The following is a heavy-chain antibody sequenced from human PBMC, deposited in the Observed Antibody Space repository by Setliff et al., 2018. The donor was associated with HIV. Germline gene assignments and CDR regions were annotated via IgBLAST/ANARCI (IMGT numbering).Heavy chain of an antibody. CDR2: INPNSGGT. D-gene: IGHD5-12*01. Sequence: GASVKVSCKASGYTFSGHYMHWVRQAPGQGLEWMGWINPNSGGTNYAQKFQGRVTLTTDTATNTAYMDLRSLRSDDTAVYYCARLRGPGSPFDSWGQGTLVTVSS. CDR1: GYTFSGHY. V-gene: IGHV1-2*02. CDR3: ARLRGPGSPFDS. J-gene: IGHJ5*01.